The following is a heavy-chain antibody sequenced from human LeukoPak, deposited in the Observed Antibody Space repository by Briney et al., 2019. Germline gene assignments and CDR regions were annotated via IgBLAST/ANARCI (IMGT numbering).Heavy chain of an antibody. CDR1: GGSISSYY. J-gene: IGHJ4*02. D-gene: IGHD3-10*01. V-gene: IGHV4-59*12. CDR2: IYYSGST. CDR3: ARDRGIGDSYYFDY. Sequence: SETLSLTCTVSGGSISSYYWSWIRQPPGKGLEWIGYIYYSGSTNYNPSLKSRVTISVDTSKDQFSLKLSSVTAADTAVYYCARDRGIGDSYYFDYWGQGTLVTVSS.